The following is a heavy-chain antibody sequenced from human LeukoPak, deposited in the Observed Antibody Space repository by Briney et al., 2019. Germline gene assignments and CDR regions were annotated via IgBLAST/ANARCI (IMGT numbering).Heavy chain of an antibody. Sequence: GGSLRLSCAASGFTFSSYAMSWVRQAPGKGLEWVSAISGSGGSTYYADSVKGRFTISRDNSKNTLYLQMNSLRAEDTAVYYCAREPSRGPSPLYYYYGMDVWGQGTTVTVSS. J-gene: IGHJ6*02. V-gene: IGHV3-23*01. D-gene: IGHD3-10*01. CDR2: ISGSGGST. CDR1: GFTFSSYA. CDR3: AREPSRGPSPLYYYYGMDV.